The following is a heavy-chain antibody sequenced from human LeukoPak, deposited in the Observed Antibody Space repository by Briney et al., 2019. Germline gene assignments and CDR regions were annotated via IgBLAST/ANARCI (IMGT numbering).Heavy chain of an antibody. Sequence: GGSLRLSCVASGFTFTTYGTHWVRQAPGRGGGWVAVISNDGSNTYYGDSVKGRFTMSRDDSKNMLYLQMTSLKVEDTALYYCTKMSIDYDFWSAFDIWGQGTTVTVPS. D-gene: IGHD3-3*01. CDR3: TKMSIDYDFWSAFDI. CDR1: GFTFTTYG. J-gene: IGHJ3*02. V-gene: IGHV3-30*18. CDR2: ISNDGSNT.